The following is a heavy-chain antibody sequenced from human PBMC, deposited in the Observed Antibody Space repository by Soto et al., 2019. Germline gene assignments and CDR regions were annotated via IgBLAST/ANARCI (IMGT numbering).Heavy chain of an antibody. V-gene: IGHV1-69*13. D-gene: IGHD3-10*01. Sequence: ASVKVSCKASGYTFTSYCMHWVRQAPGQGLEWMGGIIPIFGTANYAQKFQGRVTITADESTSTAYMELSSLRSEDTAVYYCWFGELSDFDYWGQGTLVTVSS. CDR2: IIPIFGTA. CDR3: WFGELSDFDY. J-gene: IGHJ4*02. CDR1: GYTFTSYC.